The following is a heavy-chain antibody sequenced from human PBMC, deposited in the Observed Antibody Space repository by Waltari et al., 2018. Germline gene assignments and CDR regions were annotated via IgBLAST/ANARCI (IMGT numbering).Heavy chain of an antibody. D-gene: IGHD3-10*01. Sequence: QVQLVQSGAEVKKPGASVKISCQASGYTFTSYGISWVRQAPGQGLEWMGWISAYNGNTNYAQKLQGRVTMTTDTSTSTAYMELRSLRSDDTAVYYCARVTYYYGSGSYLDYWGQGTLVTVSS. J-gene: IGHJ4*02. V-gene: IGHV1-18*01. CDR2: ISAYNGNT. CDR3: ARVTYYYGSGSYLDY. CDR1: GYTFTSYG.